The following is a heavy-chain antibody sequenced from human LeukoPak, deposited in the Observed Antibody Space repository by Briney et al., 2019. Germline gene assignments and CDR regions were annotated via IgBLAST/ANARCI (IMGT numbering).Heavy chain of an antibody. D-gene: IGHD3-22*01. Sequence: SSETLSLTCTVSGGSISSYYWSWIRQPPGKGLEWIGYIYYSGSTNYNPSLKSRVTISVDTSKNQFSLKLSSVTAADTAVYYCARDLSGSGYPYFDYWGQGTLVTVSS. CDR2: IYYSGST. CDR3: ARDLSGSGYPYFDY. CDR1: GGSISSYY. V-gene: IGHV4-59*01. J-gene: IGHJ4*02.